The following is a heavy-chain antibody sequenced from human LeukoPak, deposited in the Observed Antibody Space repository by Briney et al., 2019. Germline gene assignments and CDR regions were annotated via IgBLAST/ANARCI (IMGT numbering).Heavy chain of an antibody. CDR2: ISGSGVTT. D-gene: IGHD2-2*01. V-gene: IGHV3-23*01. J-gene: IGHJ4*02. Sequence: PGGSLRLSCAASGFTFNNYGLSWARQAPGKGLEWVSAISGSGVTTYYADSVKGRFTISRDNSKNTLYLQMNSLRAEDTAVYYCSKWKAIVLVPEARSPIDYWGQGTLVTVSS. CDR3: SKWKAIVLVPEARSPIDY. CDR1: GFTFNNYG.